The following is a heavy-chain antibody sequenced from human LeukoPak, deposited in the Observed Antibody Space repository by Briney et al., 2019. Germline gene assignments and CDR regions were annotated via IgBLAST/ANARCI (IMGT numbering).Heavy chain of an antibody. J-gene: IGHJ6*03. Sequence: SETLSLTCGVSGESLSTYFWTWIRQSPGKGLEWIGEISQSGSTLYNPSLKSRVTISLDTSKSHFSLKLTSVTAADTAMYYCARGSAYYYSYMDVWGKGTAVTVSS. CDR2: ISQSGST. CDR1: GESLSTYF. CDR3: ARGSAYYYSYMDV. V-gene: IGHV4-34*01.